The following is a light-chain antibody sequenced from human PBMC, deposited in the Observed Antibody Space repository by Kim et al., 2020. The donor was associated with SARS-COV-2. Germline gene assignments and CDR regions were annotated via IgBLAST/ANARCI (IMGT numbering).Light chain of an antibody. CDR3: CSYAGSYTLVV. J-gene: IGLJ2*01. CDR1: SSDIGGYHY. CDR2: DVN. V-gene: IGLV2-11*01. Sequence: QSVTISCPGTSSDIGGYHYVAWYQQHPGKSPQLMIYDVNKRPSGVPYRFSGSKSGNTASLTISGLQAEDEADYYCCSYAGSYTLVVFGGGTQLTVL.